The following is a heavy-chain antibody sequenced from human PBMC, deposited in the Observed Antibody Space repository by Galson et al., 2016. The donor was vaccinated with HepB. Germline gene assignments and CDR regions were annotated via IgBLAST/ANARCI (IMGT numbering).Heavy chain of an antibody. J-gene: IGHJ4*02. CDR1: GFSFSRYT. CDR2: ISYDGNKN. V-gene: IGHV3-30-3*01. D-gene: IGHD5-12*01. CDR3: ARDRVLVDMGYFDY. Sequence: SLRLSCAASGFSFSRYTMHWVRQAPGKGLEWVAVISYDGNKNYYADSVKGRFTISRDNSKNILYLEMSSLRPEDMAVYYCARDRVLVDMGYFDYWGQGTLVSVSS.